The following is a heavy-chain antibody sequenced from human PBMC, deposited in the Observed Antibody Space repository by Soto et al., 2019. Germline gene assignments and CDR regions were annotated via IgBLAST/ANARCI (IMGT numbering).Heavy chain of an antibody. J-gene: IGHJ6*02. V-gene: IGHV1-69*08. CDR3: AIWSNWNPLYYRGMDV. D-gene: IGHD1-20*01. Sequence: SVKVSCKVSGGAFTNYSLNWVRHAPGQGLEWLGGIIPLHNTSNYSLKLLGRGSVTADISSNTVYMHLSGLTSDYTATYYCAIWSNWNPLYYRGMDVWGQGTRVTSP. CDR1: GGAFTNYS. CDR2: IIPLHNTS.